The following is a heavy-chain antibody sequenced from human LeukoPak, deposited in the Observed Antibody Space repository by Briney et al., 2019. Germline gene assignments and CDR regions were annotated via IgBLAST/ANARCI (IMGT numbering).Heavy chain of an antibody. D-gene: IGHD5-12*01. Sequence: ASVKVSCTASGYTFTGYYMHWVRQAPGQGLEWMGWINPNSGGTNYAQKFQGRVTMTRDTSISTAYMELSRLRSDDTAVYYCARGGSGYDTPGYYYYYYGMDVWGQGTTVTVSS. V-gene: IGHV1-2*02. CDR2: INPNSGGT. CDR1: GYTFTGYY. J-gene: IGHJ6*02. CDR3: ARGGSGYDTPGYYYYYYGMDV.